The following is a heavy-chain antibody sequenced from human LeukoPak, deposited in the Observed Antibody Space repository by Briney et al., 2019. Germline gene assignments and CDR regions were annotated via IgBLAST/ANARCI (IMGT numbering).Heavy chain of an antibody. J-gene: IGHJ4*02. V-gene: IGHV3-30*01. CDR2: ISYDGSNK. CDR1: GFTFSSYA. CDR3: ARDDLLDY. Sequence: GGSLRLSCAASGFTFSSYAMHWVRQAPGKGLDWVAVISYDGSNKYYADSVKGRFTISRDNSKNTLYLQMNSLRAEDTAVYYCARDDLLDYWGQGTLVTVSS.